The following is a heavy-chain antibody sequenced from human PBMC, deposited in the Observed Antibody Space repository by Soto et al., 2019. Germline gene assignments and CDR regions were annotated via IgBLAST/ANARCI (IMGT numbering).Heavy chain of an antibody. CDR1: GDTFNTHT. Sequence: QVQFVQSGAAVRKPGASVTVSCQASGDTFNTHTIHWLRQAAGQRLEWMGWINAGNGDTKYSQKFQGRDTMTRDTSARTTYMELASLTSEDTAVYYCAKGEGLLRFLEWLFFFHHWGQGTLVTVSS. CDR2: INAGNGDT. J-gene: IGHJ4*02. CDR3: AKGEGLLRFLEWLFFFHH. D-gene: IGHD3-3*01. V-gene: IGHV1-3*01.